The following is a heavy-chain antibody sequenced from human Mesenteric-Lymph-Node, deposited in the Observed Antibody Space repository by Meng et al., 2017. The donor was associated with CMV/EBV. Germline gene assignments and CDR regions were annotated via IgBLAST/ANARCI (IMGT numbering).Heavy chain of an antibody. CDR3: ARGAGLYYNNGSGWLDS. D-gene: IGHD2-8*01. CDR1: GFTFSSYS. CDR2: ISSSSSYI. Sequence: GESLKISCAASGFTFSSYSMNWVRQAPGKGLEWVSSISSSSSYIYYADSVKGRFTISRDNAKNSLYLQMNSLRAEDTAVYYCARGAGLYYNNGSGWLDSWGQGTLVTVSS. J-gene: IGHJ4*02. V-gene: IGHV3-21*01.